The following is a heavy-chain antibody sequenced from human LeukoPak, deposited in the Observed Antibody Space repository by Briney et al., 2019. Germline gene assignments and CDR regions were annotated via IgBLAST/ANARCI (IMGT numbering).Heavy chain of an antibody. J-gene: IGHJ3*02. Sequence: PSETLSLTCTVSGYSISSGYYWGWVRQPPGKGLEWIGEIYHSGSTNYNPSLKSRVTISVDKSKNQFSLKLSSVTAADTAVYYCARDDAFDIWGQGTMVTVSS. V-gene: IGHV4-38-2*02. CDR3: ARDDAFDI. CDR1: GYSISSGYY. CDR2: IYHSGST.